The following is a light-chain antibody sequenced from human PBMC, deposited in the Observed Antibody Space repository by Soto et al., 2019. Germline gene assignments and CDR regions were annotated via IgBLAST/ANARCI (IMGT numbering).Light chain of an antibody. Sequence: DIQMTQSPSTLSASVGDRVTITCRASQSISSWLAWYQQKPGKAPKLLIYKASSVESGIPSRFSGSGSGTEFTLTISSLQPDDFATYYCQQYNSYPYTFVQGTKLEIK. J-gene: IGKJ2*01. CDR1: QSISSW. CDR3: QQYNSYPYT. CDR2: KAS. V-gene: IGKV1-5*03.